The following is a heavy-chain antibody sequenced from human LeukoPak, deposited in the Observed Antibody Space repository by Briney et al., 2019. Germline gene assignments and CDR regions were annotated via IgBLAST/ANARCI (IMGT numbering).Heavy chain of an antibody. CDR2: INHSGGT. CDR1: GGSFSTYY. Sequence: SETLSLTCAVYGGSFSTYYWSWIRQPPGKGLEWIGEINHSGGTSYNPSLKSRVTISVDTSKNQFSLKLSSVTVADTAVYYCARDRLWFGETYYFDYWGQGTLVTVSS. J-gene: IGHJ4*02. V-gene: IGHV4-34*01. D-gene: IGHD3-10*01. CDR3: ARDRLWFGETYYFDY.